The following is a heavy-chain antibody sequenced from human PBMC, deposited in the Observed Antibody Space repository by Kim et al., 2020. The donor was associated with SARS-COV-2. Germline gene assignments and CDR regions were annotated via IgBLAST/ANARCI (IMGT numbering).Heavy chain of an antibody. CDR3: SRARVFWSGYYPDY. CDR1: GGSFSGYY. V-gene: IGHV4-34*01. Sequence: SETLSLTCAVYGGSFSGYYWSWIRQPPGKGLEWIGEINHSGSTNYNPSLKSRVTISVDTSKNQFSLKLSSVTAADTAGYYCSRARVFWSGYYPDYLGPGT. J-gene: IGHJ4*02. CDR2: INHSGST. D-gene: IGHD3-3*01.